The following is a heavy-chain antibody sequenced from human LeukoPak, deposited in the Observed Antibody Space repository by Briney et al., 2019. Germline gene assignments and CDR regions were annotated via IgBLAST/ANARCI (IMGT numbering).Heavy chain of an antibody. CDR1: GASISGGSYY. J-gene: IGHJ3*02. CDR3: ARSPGGSGTRAFDI. D-gene: IGHD3-10*01. CDR2: IYTTGST. Sequence: SETLSLTCTVSGASISGGSYYWSWIRQPAGKGLVWIGRIYTTGSTNYNPSLKSRVTISVDTSKNQFSLELNSVTAADTAVYYCARSPGGSGTRAFDIWGQGTMVTVSS. V-gene: IGHV4-61*02.